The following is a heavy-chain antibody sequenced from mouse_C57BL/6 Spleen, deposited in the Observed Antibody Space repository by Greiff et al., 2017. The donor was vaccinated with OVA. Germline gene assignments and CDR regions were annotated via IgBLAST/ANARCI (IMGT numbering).Heavy chain of an antibody. CDR1: GYTFTSYW. V-gene: IGHV1-55*01. D-gene: IGHD1-1*01. CDR3: ARGSTTVVDPYYFYY. Sequence: QVQLQQPGAELVKPGASVKMSCKASGYTFTSYWITWVKQRPGQGLEWIGDIYPGSGSTNYNEKFKSKATLTVDTSSSTAYMQLSSLTSEDSAVYYCARGSTTVVDPYYFYYWGKGTTLTVSS. J-gene: IGHJ2*01. CDR2: IYPGSGST.